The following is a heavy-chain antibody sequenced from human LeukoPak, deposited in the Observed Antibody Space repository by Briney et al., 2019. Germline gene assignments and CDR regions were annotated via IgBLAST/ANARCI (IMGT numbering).Heavy chain of an antibody. CDR2: IYTSGST. J-gene: IGHJ5*02. Sequence: SETLSLTCTVSGDSISSYYWSWIRQPAGKGLEWIGRIYTSGSTNYNPSLKSRVTMSVHMSKNQFSLKLSSVTAADTAVYYCARDQSSSSWDPWGQGTLVTVSS. CDR3: ARDQSSSSWDP. V-gene: IGHV4-4*07. D-gene: IGHD6-13*01. CDR1: GDSISSYY.